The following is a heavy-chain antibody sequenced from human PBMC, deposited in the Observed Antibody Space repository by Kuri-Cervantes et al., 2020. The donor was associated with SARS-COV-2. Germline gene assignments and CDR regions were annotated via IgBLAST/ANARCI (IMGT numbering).Heavy chain of an antibody. CDR1: GGSISSAPYH. J-gene: IGHJ2*01. CDR3: ARDRKTVGWYFDL. D-gene: IGHD4-11*01. V-gene: IGHV4-61*02. Sequence: SCTVSGGSISSAPYHWNWIRQPAGKRLEWIGRVYVSGTTSYNPSLKSRLTISTDTSRNQFSLRLNSVTAADTAVYYCARDRKTVGWYFDLWGRGTLVTVSS. CDR2: VYVSGTT.